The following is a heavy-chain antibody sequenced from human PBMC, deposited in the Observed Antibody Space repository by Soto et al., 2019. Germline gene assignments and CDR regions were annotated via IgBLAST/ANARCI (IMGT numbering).Heavy chain of an antibody. CDR1: GDSISSSSYY. Sequence: SETLSLTCTVSGDSISSSSYYWGWIRQSPRKGLEWIGSIYYSGTTHYNPSLKSRVTVSVDTSRNQFSLKLTSLTAADTAVFYCVRHDDSNWFDPWGQGTLVTVSS. D-gene: IGHD3-3*01. CDR2: IYYSGTT. V-gene: IGHV4-39*01. CDR3: VRHDDSNWFDP. J-gene: IGHJ5*02.